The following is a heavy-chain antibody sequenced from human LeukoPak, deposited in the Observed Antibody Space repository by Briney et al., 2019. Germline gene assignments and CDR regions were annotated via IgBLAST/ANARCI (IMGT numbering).Heavy chain of an antibody. CDR2: IRYNGSNT. D-gene: IGHD3-16*01. CDR3: AKDGANKNCCYYHMDV. V-gene: IGHV3-30*02. J-gene: IGHJ6*03. Sequence: GASLRLSCAASGFTFSSYGMHWVRQAPGQGLEWVACIRYNGSNTNYADSVKGRFTISRDNSKNTAYLQMNSLRAEDTAVYYCAKDGANKNCCYYHMDVWGKGHTVSIPS. CDR1: GFTFSSYG.